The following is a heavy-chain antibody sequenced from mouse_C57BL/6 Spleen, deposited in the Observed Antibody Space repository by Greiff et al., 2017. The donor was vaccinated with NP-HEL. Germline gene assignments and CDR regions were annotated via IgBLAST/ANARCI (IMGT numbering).Heavy chain of an antibody. D-gene: IGHD2-4*01. CDR1: GFTFSDYY. Sequence: EVKLVESEGGLVQPGSSMKLSCTASGFTFSDYYMAWVRQVPEKGLEWVANINYDGSSTYYLDSLKSRFIISRDNAKNILYLQMSSLKSEDTATYYCAREGDYDGPWFAYWGQGTLVTVSA. CDR3: AREGDYDGPWFAY. J-gene: IGHJ3*01. CDR2: INYDGSST. V-gene: IGHV5-16*01.